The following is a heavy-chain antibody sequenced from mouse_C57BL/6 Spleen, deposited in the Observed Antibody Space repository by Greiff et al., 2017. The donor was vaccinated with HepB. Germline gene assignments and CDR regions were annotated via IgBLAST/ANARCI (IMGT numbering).Heavy chain of an antibody. D-gene: IGHD4-1*01. CDR3: ARRNGTFFDY. Sequence: VQLQQSGPELVKPGASVKISCKASGYTFTDYYMNWVKQSHGKSLEWIGDINPNNGGTSYNQKFKGKATLTVDKSSSTAYMELRSLTSEDSAVYYCARRNGTFFDYWGQGTTLTVSS. J-gene: IGHJ2*01. CDR2: INPNNGGT. V-gene: IGHV1-26*01. CDR1: GYTFTDYY.